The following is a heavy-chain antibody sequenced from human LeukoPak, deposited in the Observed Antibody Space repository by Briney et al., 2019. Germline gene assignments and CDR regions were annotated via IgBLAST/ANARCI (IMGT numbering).Heavy chain of an antibody. J-gene: IGHJ4*02. CDR1: GFTFGDYA. Sequence: GSLRLSCAASGFTFGDYAMHWVRQAPGKGLEWVSLISWDGGSTYYADSVKGRFTISRDNSKNSLYLQMNSLRAEDTALYYCAKDIQGAANYYDSSGYFDYWGQGTLVTVSS. CDR2: ISWDGGST. D-gene: IGHD3-22*01. CDR3: AKDIQGAANYYDSSGYFDY. V-gene: IGHV3-43D*03.